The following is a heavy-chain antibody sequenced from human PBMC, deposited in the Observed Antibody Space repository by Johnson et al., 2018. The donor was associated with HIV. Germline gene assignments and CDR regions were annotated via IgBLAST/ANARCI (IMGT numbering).Heavy chain of an antibody. V-gene: IGHV3-7*03. J-gene: IGHJ3*02. D-gene: IGHD1-26*01. Sequence: VQLVESGGGLVKPGGSLRLSCAASGFTFSDYYMSWIRQAPGKGLEWVANIRQDGGERYSVDSVKGRFIISRDNAKNSLYLQMNSLRAEDTAVYYCARVGSYSRRGAFDIWGQGTMVTVSS. CDR1: GFTFSDYY. CDR2: IRQDGGER. CDR3: ARVGSYSRRGAFDI.